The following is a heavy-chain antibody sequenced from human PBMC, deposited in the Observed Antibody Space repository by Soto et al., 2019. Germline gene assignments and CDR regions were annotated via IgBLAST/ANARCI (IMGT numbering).Heavy chain of an antibody. V-gene: IGHV4-59*01. Sequence: WETLSLTCTVSGASINDFYWSWIRQTPGKGLEWVGFMYYSETTKYNPSLKGRVNMSLDTSKNQVSLHLKSVTAADTAVYYCARANSSTWYKLEYKWFDPWGQGTQVTVS. CDR3: ARANSSTWYKLEYKWFDP. CDR2: MYYSETT. D-gene: IGHD6-13*01. CDR1: GASINDFY. J-gene: IGHJ5*02.